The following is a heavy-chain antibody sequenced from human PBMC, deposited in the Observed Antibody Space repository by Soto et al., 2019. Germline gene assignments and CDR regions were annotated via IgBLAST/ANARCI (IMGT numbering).Heavy chain of an antibody. J-gene: IGHJ4*02. CDR1: GFAFSSYA. V-gene: IGHV3-30-3*01. D-gene: IGHD3-10*01. Sequence: QVQLVESGGGVVQPGRSLRLSCAASGFAFSSYAMHWVRQAPGKGLEWVAVISYDGSNKYYADSVKGRFTISRDNSKNTLYLQMSNLRAEDTAVYYCARDLSGSGDWGQGTLVTVSS. CDR3: ARDLSGSGD. CDR2: ISYDGSNK.